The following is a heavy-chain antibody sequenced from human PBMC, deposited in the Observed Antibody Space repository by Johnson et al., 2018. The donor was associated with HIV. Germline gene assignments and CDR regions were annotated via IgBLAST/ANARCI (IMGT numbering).Heavy chain of an antibody. J-gene: IGHJ3*02. CDR2: IKQDGSEK. D-gene: IGHD2-2*02. CDR3: ARDDTEADGAFDI. CDR1: GFTFSSYW. V-gene: IGHV3-7*01. Sequence: VQLVESGGGLIQPGGSLRLSCAASGFTFSSYWMHWVRQAPGKGLEWVANIKQDGSEKYYVDYVKGRFTISRDNAKNSLYLQMNSLRAEDTAVYYCARDDTEADGAFDIWGQGTMVTVSS.